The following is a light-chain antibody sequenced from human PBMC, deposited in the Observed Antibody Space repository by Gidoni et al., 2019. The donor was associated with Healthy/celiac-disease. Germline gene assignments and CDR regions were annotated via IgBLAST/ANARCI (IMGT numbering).Light chain of an antibody. J-gene: IGKJ2*04. CDR1: QSVSSN. V-gene: IGKV3-15*01. CDR2: GAS. CDR3: QTPSS. Sequence: EIVMTQSPATLSVSPGERATLSCRASQSVSSNLAWDQQKPGQAPRLLIYGASPRATGIPARGSGSGSGTEVTLTISSLQSEDFAGYYCQTPSSFGQGTKLEIK.